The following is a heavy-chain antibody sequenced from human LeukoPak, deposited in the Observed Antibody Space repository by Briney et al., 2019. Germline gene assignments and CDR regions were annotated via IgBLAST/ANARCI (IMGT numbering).Heavy chain of an antibody. CDR3: ANYRKPQGLDY. Sequence: GGSLRLSCAVSRFAFSTYAMTWVRQAPGQGLEYVSTISSNGAGTYYADSVKGRFTISRDNSKNTLYLQMTSLRVEDTAVYYCANYRKPQGLDYGGQGTLVTVSS. J-gene: IGHJ4*02. CDR2: ISSNGAGT. V-gene: IGHV3-23*01. D-gene: IGHD1-14*01. CDR1: RFAFSTYA.